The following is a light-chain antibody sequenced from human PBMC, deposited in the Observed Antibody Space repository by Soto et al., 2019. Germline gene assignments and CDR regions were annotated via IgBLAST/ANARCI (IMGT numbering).Light chain of an antibody. CDR1: QSVSSTY. CDR3: QQYGSSSWT. V-gene: IGKV3-20*01. CDR2: GAS. Sequence: EIVLTQSPGTRSLSPGERATLSCRASQSVSSTYLAWYQQQPGQAPRLLIYGASNRATGIPDRFSGSGSGTDFTLTISRLEPEDFAVYYCQQYGSSSWTFGQGTKVEIK. J-gene: IGKJ1*01.